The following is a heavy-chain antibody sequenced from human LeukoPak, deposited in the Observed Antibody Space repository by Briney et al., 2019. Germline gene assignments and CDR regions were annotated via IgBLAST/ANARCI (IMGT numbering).Heavy chain of an antibody. CDR2: INHSGST. Sequence: SETLSLTCAVYSGSFSGYYWSWIRQPPGKGLEWIGEINHSGSTNYNPSLKSRVTISVDTSKNQFSLKLSSVTAADTAVYYCARRALAFDYWGQGTLVTVSS. CDR3: ARRALAFDY. V-gene: IGHV4-34*01. J-gene: IGHJ4*02. D-gene: IGHD1-1*01. CDR1: SGSFSGYY.